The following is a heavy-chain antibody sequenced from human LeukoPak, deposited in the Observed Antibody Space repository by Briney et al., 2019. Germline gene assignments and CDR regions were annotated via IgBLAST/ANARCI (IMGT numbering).Heavy chain of an antibody. CDR3: ARSTNYYYYYMDV. CDR1: GFTFSSHW. Sequence: PGGSLRLSCAASGFTFSSHWMSWVRQAPGKGLEWVANIKQDGSEKYYVDSVKGRFTISRDNAKNSLYLQMNSLRAEDTAVYYCARSTNYYYYYMDVWGKGTTVTVSS. J-gene: IGHJ6*03. D-gene: IGHD5-24*01. CDR2: IKQDGSEK. V-gene: IGHV3-7*01.